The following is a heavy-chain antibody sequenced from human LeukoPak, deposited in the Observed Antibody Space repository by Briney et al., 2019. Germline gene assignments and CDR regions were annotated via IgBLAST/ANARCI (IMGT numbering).Heavy chain of an antibody. V-gene: IGHV3-7*01. J-gene: IGHJ6*03. CDR1: GFTFSRYW. Sequence: GGSLRLSCAASGFTFSRYWMSWVRQAPGKGLEWVANIKQDGSEKYYVDSVKGRFTISRDNAKNSLYLQMNSLRAEDTAVYYCAREGGLSGYDLPDYYYYYMDVWGKGTTVTVSS. D-gene: IGHD5-12*01. CDR3: AREGGLSGYDLPDYYYYYMDV. CDR2: IKQDGSEK.